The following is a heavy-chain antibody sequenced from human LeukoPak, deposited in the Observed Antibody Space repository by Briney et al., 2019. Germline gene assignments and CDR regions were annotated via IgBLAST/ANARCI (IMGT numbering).Heavy chain of an antibody. CDR3: ARDSGTTGEVKFDP. Sequence: SETLSLTCTVSGASISSYYWSWIRQPAGKALGWIGRIHVTGSTTYNPSLESRVTMSLDTSKNHFSLKLRSVTAADTAVYYCARDSGTTGEVKFDPWGQGTLVTVSS. V-gene: IGHV4-4*07. D-gene: IGHD1-7*01. CDR2: IHVTGST. CDR1: GASISSYY. J-gene: IGHJ5*02.